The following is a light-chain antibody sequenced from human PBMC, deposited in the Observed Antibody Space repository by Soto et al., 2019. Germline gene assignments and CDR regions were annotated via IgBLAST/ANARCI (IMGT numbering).Light chain of an antibody. CDR1: QTISSC. V-gene: IGKV1-5*03. J-gene: IGKJ1*01. Sequence: DIESKQCTSPRSGSVGKNVTFPRPASQTISSCLAWYQQKPGKAPKLLIYQASNLKSGVPSRFSGSGSGTEFTLTISSLQPDDFAPYYCQHYNIYPEPFGQGTNV. CDR3: QHYNIYPEP. CDR2: QAS.